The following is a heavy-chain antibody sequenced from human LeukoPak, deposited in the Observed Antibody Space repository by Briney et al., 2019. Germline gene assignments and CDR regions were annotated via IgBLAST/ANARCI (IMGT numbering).Heavy chain of an antibody. CDR3: ARGGYYDSSGPFDY. CDR2: IIPIFGTA. V-gene: IGHV1-69*05. J-gene: IGHJ4*02. D-gene: IGHD3-22*01. CDR1: GGTFSSYA. Sequence: GASVKVSCKASGGTFSSYAISWVRQAPGQGLEWIGRIIPIFGTANYAQKFQGRVTITTDESTSTAYMELRSLRSEDTAVYYCARGGYYDSSGPFDYWGQGTLVTVSS.